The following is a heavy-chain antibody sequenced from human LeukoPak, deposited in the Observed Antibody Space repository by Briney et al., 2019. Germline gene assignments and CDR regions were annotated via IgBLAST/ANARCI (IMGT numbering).Heavy chain of an antibody. CDR2: MNTNSGNT. Sequence: ASVKVSCKASGYTFTSYDINWVRQATGQGLEWMGWMNTNSGNTGYAQKFQGRVTMTRNTSISTAYMELSSLRSEDTAVYYCARVGYSYGYPFDYWGQGTLVTVSS. J-gene: IGHJ4*02. CDR3: ARVGYSYGYPFDY. D-gene: IGHD5-18*01. V-gene: IGHV1-8*01. CDR1: GYTFTSYD.